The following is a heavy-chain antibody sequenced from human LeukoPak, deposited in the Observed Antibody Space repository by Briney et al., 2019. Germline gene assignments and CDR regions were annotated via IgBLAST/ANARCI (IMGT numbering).Heavy chain of an antibody. CDR3: ARPRSYYYDSSGYPDAFDI. D-gene: IGHD3-22*01. CDR1: GFSFSSHA. CDR2: IKQDGSEK. J-gene: IGHJ3*02. Sequence: GGSLRLSCVTSGFSFSSHAMHWVRQAPGKGLEWVANIKQDGSEKYYVDSVKGRFTISRDNAENSLYLQMNSLRAEDTAVYYCARPRSYYYDSSGYPDAFDIWGQGTMVTVSS. V-gene: IGHV3-7*03.